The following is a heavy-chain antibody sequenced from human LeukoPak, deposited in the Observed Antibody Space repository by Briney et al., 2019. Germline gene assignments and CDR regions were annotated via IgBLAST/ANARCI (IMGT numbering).Heavy chain of an antibody. J-gene: IGHJ4*02. CDR3: AKDLPAAYFDY. CDR1: GFTFSNYG. CDR2: IRYDESTK. D-gene: IGHD2-2*01. Sequence: GGSLRLSCAASGFTFSNYGIHWVRQAPGKGLEWVAFIRYDESTKFYADSVKGRFTISRDNSKTTLYLQMNSLKAEDTAVYYCAKDLPAAYFDYWGQGTLVTVSS. V-gene: IGHV3-30*02.